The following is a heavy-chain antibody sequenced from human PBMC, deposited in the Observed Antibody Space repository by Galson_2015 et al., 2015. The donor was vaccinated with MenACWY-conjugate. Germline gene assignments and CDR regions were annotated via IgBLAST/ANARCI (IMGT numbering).Heavy chain of an antibody. CDR3: AREGKSNDYGGNSADY. Sequence: SVKVSCKASGGTFSSYAISWVRQAPGQGLEWMGGIIPIFGTANYAQKFQGRVTITADESTSTAYMELSSLRSEDTAVYYCAREGKSNDYGGNSADYWGQGTLVIVSS. J-gene: IGHJ4*02. D-gene: IGHD4-23*01. V-gene: IGHV1-69*13. CDR2: IIPIFGTA. CDR1: GGTFSSYA.